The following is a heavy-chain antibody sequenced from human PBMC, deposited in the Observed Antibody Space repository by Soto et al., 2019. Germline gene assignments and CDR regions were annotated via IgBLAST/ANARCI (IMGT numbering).Heavy chain of an antibody. CDR1: GGTFSSYA. V-gene: IGHV1-69*10. D-gene: IGHD2-21*02. CDR2: IIPILGIA. Sequence: ASVKVSCKASGGTFSSYAISWVRQAPGQGLEWMGGIIPILGIANYAQKFQGRVTNTADKSTSTASMELSSLRSEDTAVYYCARGGGATAVVTPGLDWYFDLWGRGTLVTVSS. CDR3: ARGGGATAVVTPGLDWYFDL. J-gene: IGHJ2*01.